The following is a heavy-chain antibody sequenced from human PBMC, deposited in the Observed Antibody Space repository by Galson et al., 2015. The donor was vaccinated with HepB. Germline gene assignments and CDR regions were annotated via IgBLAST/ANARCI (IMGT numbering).Heavy chain of an antibody. V-gene: IGHV3-9*01. J-gene: IGHJ2*01. D-gene: IGHD2-21*02. Sequence: SLRLSCAASGFTFDDYAMHWVRQAPGKGLEWVSGISWNSGTIGYADSVEGRFTISRDNAKNSLYLQMNSLRAEDTAFYYCAKDIQGGDSFWYFDLWGRGTLVTVSS. CDR2: ISWNSGTI. CDR3: AKDIQGGDSFWYFDL. CDR1: GFTFDDYA.